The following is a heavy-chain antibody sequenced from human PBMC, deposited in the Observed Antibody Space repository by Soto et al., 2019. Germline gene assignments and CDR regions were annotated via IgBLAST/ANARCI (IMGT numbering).Heavy chain of an antibody. J-gene: IGHJ6*02. CDR3: ARDRTTHYDFWSCSQRDYYYSYAMHV. Sequence: GGSLRLSCAASGFTFSSYAMHWVRQAPGKGLEWVAVISYDGSNKYYADSVKGRFTISRDNSKNTLYLQMNSLRAEDTAVYYCARDRTTHYDFWSCSQRDYYYSYAMHVPGQGPSVTVFS. CDR2: ISYDGSNK. V-gene: IGHV3-30-3*01. CDR1: GFTFSSYA. D-gene: IGHD3-3*01.